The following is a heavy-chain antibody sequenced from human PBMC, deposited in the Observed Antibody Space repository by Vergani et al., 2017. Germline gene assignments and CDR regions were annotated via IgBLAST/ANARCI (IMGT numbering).Heavy chain of an antibody. J-gene: IGHJ4*02. CDR2: ISGGGDNT. CDR3: AKAGCTGTTCYSNF. D-gene: IGHD2-2*01. CDR1: GFPFSDYA. Sequence: QLLESGGGLVQPGGSPRLSCAASGFPFSDYAMSWVRRAPGKGLEWVSIISGGGDNTFYADSVKGRFSVSRDNPKNTLYLQMNSLRAEDAALYYCAKAGCTGTTCYSNFWGPGTLVTVSS. V-gene: IGHV3-23*01.